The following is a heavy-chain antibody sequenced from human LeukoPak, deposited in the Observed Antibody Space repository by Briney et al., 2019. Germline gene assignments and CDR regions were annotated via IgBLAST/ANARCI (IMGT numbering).Heavy chain of an antibody. D-gene: IGHD2-2*01. CDR3: AREDIVLVSAAKDY. CDR2: VNPNSGVT. V-gene: IGHV1-2*02. J-gene: IGHJ4*02. CDR1: GYTFTGYY. Sequence: GASVKVSCKASGYTFTGYYMHWVRQAPGQGLEWMGWVNPNSGVTNYAQKFQGRVTMTRDTSVSTAYMELRRLRSDDTAVYYCAREDIVLVSAAKDYWGQGTLVTVSS.